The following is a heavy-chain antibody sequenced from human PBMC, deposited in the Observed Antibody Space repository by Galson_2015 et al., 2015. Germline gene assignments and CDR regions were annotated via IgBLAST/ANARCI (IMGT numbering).Heavy chain of an antibody. Sequence: SLRLSCAASGFIFNNYGIHWVRQDPGKGLEWVAVIWKAGSNSYSADAVNGRVTISRDNSRTTLYLQMNSLRVEDTAVYYCARAGNPTTVSMRGIDVWGRGTTVSVSS. CDR1: GFIFNNYG. V-gene: IGHV3-33*01. CDR2: IWKAGSNS. CDR3: ARAGNPTTVSMRGIDV. D-gene: IGHD2/OR15-2a*01. J-gene: IGHJ6*02.